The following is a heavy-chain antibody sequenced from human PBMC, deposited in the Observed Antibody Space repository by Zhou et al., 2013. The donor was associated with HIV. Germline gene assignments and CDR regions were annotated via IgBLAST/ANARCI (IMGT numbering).Heavy chain of an antibody. CDR1: GYTFIDYY. J-gene: IGHJ4*02. D-gene: IGHD5-12*01. Sequence: QVQLVQSGAEVKKPGASVKVSCKASGYTFIDYYILWMRQAPGQGLEWMGWIKPKSGGTKYAQNFQDRVTMTRDTSISTAYMELSRLTSDDTAVYYCARGVRGYDNGDHWGQGTLVTVSS. CDR2: IKPKSGGT. V-gene: IGHV1-2*02. CDR3: ARGVRGYDNGDH.